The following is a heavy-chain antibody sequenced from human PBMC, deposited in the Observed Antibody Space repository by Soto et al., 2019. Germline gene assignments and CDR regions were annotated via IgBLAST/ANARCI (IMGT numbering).Heavy chain of an antibody. V-gene: IGHV1-69*12. CDR3: AKGAVAGTPTSYYYYGMDV. CDR1: GGTFRTYV. CDR2: IIPIFGTV. Sequence: QVQLLQSGAEVKKPGSSVRVSCEASGGTFRTYVISWVRQAPGQGLGWMGEIIPIFGTVNYAQKFQGRVTITADESTTTVYMGLRSLRSEDTAVYYCAKGAVAGTPTSYYYYGMDVWGQGTTVTVSS. J-gene: IGHJ6*02. D-gene: IGHD6-19*01.